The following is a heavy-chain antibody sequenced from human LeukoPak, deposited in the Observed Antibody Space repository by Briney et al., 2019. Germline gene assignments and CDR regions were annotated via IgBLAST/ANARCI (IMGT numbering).Heavy chain of an antibody. V-gene: IGHV4-34*01. CDR1: GGSFSGYY. D-gene: IGHD3-16*02. CDR2: INHSGST. CDR3: ARGHKGSGITFGGVIVPDY. Sequence: SETLSLTCAVYGGSFSGYYWSWIRQPPGKGLEWIGEINHSGSTNYNPSLKSRVTISVDTSKNQFSLKLSSMTAADTAVYYCARGHKGSGITFGGVIVPDYWGQGTLVTVSS. J-gene: IGHJ4*02.